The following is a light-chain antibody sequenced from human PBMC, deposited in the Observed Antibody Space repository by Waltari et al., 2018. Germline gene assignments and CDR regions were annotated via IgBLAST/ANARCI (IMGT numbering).Light chain of an antibody. CDR2: DVS. CDR3: SSYTSSSTLVL. V-gene: IGLV2-14*01. J-gene: IGLJ2*01. CDR1: SSDVGGYHY. Sequence: QSALTQPASVSGSPGQSITIPCTGTSSDVGGYHYVSWYQQNPGKAPKLMIYDVSKRPAGVSNRFSGSKSSNTASLTISGLQAEDEADYYCSSYTSSSTLVLFGGGTKLTVL.